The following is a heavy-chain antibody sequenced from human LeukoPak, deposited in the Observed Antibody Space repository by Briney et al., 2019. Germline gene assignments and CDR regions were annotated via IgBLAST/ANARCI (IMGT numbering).Heavy chain of an antibody. V-gene: IGHV4-31*03. CDR1: GGSISSGGYY. CDR3: ARRSSSSGYFDY. D-gene: IGHD6-6*01. Sequence: SETLSLTCTVSGGSISSGGYYWSWIRQRPGKGLEWMGYIYYSGRTYYNPSLESRVIISLDTSKNQFSLKLSSVTAADTAVYYCARRSSSSGYFDYWGQGTLVTVSS. J-gene: IGHJ4*02. CDR2: IYYSGRT.